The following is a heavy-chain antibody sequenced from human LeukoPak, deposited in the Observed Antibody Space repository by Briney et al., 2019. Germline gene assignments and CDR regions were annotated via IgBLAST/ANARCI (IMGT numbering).Heavy chain of an antibody. CDR2: MNPNSGNT. V-gene: IGHV1-8*01. CDR1: GYTFTSYD. Sequence: ASVKVSCKAFGYTFTSYDINWVRQATGQGLEWMGWMNPNSGNTGYAQKFQGRVTMTRNTSISTAYMELSSLRSEDTAVYYCARDGRVSGWYNWFDPWGQGTLVTVSS. D-gene: IGHD6-19*01. J-gene: IGHJ5*02. CDR3: ARDGRVSGWYNWFDP.